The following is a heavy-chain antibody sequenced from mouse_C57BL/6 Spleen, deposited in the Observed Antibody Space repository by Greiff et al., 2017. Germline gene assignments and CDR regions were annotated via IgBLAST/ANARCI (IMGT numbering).Heavy chain of an antibody. V-gene: IGHV1-59*01. Sequence: QVQLQQSGAELVRPGTSVKLSCKASGYTFTSYWMHWVKQRPGQGLEWIGVIDPSDSYTNYNQKFKGKATLTVDTSSSTAYMQLSSLTSEASAVYYCSSGYLLPAWFAYWGQGTLVTVSA. CDR3: SSGYLLPAWFAY. CDR1: GYTFTSYW. D-gene: IGHD5-1*01. J-gene: IGHJ3*01. CDR2: IDPSDSYT.